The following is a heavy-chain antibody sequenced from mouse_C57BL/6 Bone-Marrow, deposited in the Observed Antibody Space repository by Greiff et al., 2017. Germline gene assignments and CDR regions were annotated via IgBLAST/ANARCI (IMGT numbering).Heavy chain of an antibody. Sequence: VQVVESGPELVKPGASVKISCKASGYTFTDYYINWVKQRPGQGLEWIGWIFPGSGSTYYNEKFKGKATLTVDKSSSTAYMLLSSLTSEDSAVYFCARIYYDYDRVWFAYWGQGTLVTVSA. V-gene: IGHV1-75*01. CDR2: IFPGSGST. CDR1: GYTFTDYY. D-gene: IGHD2-4*01. J-gene: IGHJ3*01. CDR3: ARIYYDYDRVWFAY.